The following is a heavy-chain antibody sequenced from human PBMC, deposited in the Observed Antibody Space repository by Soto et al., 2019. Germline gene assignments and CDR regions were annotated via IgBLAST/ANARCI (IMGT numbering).Heavy chain of an antibody. CDR3: ARDDSSSWTFDY. J-gene: IGHJ4*02. CDR1: GFTFSSYA. Sequence: GGSLRLSCAASGFTFSSYAMHWVRQAPGKGLEWVAVISYDGSNKYYADSVKGRFTISRDNSKNTLYLQMNSLRAEDTAVYYCARDDSSSWTFDYWGQGTLVTVSS. CDR2: ISYDGSNK. D-gene: IGHD6-13*01. V-gene: IGHV3-30-3*01.